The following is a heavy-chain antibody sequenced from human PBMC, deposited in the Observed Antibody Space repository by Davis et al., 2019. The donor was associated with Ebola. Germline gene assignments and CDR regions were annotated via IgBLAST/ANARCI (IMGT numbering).Heavy chain of an antibody. CDR1: GITFSSYA. CDR2: ISGSGGST. Sequence: GESLKISCAASGITFSSYAMSWVRQAPGKGLEWVSAISGSGGSTYYADSVKGRFTISRDNSKNTLYLQMNSLRAEDTAVYYCAKDSGYYGNFDYWGQGTLVTVSS. J-gene: IGHJ4*02. D-gene: IGHD3-10*01. V-gene: IGHV3-23*01. CDR3: AKDSGYYGNFDY.